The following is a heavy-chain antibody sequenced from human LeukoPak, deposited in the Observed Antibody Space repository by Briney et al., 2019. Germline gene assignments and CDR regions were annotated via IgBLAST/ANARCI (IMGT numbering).Heavy chain of an antibody. V-gene: IGHV3-7*01. D-gene: IGHD4-23*01. J-gene: IGHJ2*01. Sequence: GGSLRLSCAASGFTFSSHWMSWVRQAPGKGLEWVANIKKDGSEKYYVDSVKGRFTISRDNAKTSLYLQMNSLRAEDTAVYYCARRVVNNRNWYFNLWGRGTLVTVSS. CDR3: ARRVVNNRNWYFNL. CDR1: GFTFSSHW. CDR2: IKKDGSEK.